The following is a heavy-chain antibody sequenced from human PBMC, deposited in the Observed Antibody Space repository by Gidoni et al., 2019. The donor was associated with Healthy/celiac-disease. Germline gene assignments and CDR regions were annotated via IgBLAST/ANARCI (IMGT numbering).Heavy chain of an antibody. J-gene: IGHJ4*02. CDR2: IYHSGST. CDR1: GGSISSSNW. D-gene: IGHD1-26*01. Sequence: VQLQESGPGLVKPSGTLSLTCAVSGGSISSSNWWSWVRQPPGKGLEWIGEIYHSGSTNYNPSLQSRVTISVDKSQNQFSLKLSSVTAADTAVYYCARGEGGSYWYYFDYWGQGTLVTVSS. CDR3: ARGEGGSYWYYFDY. V-gene: IGHV4-4*02.